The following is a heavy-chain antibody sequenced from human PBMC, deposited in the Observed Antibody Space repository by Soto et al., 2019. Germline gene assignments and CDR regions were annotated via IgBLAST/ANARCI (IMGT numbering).Heavy chain of an antibody. Sequence: GGSLRLSCAASGFTFSSYAMSWVRQAPGKGLEWVSAISGSGGSTYYADSVKGRFTISRDNSKNTLYLQMNSLRAEDTAVYYCAKSPKGTMVRGVIGWFDPWGQGTLVTVSS. V-gene: IGHV3-23*01. CDR3: AKSPKGTMVRGVIGWFDP. CDR2: ISGSGGST. J-gene: IGHJ5*02. CDR1: GFTFSSYA. D-gene: IGHD3-10*01.